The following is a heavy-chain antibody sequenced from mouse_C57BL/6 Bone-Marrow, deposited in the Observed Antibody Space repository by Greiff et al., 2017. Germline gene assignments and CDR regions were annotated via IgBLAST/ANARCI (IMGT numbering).Heavy chain of an antibody. Sequence: VHVKQSGPELVKPGASVKISCKASGYSFTDYNMNWVKQSNGKSLEWIGVINPNYGTTSYNQKFKGKATLTVDQSSSTAYMQLNSLTSEDSAVYYCARGGYYGSSYYYAMDYWGQGTSVTVSS. J-gene: IGHJ4*01. CDR2: INPNYGTT. V-gene: IGHV1-39*01. CDR3: ARGGYYGSSYYYAMDY. CDR1: GYSFTDYN. D-gene: IGHD1-1*01.